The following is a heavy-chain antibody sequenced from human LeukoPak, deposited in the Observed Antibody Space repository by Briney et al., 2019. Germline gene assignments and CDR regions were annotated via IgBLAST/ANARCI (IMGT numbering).Heavy chain of an antibody. CDR2: IYWNSGGT. CDR3: TKDITAGGLDY. V-gene: IGHV3-9*02. CDR1: GFTSNDHA. D-gene: IGHD6-13*01. J-gene: IGHJ4*02. Sequence: GGSLRLSCAASGFTSNDHAMHWIRQIPGKGLEWDSGIYWNSGGTGYADSVKGRFTISRDNAKNSLYLQMSSLRTDDTALYYCTKDITAGGLDYWGQGTLVTVSS.